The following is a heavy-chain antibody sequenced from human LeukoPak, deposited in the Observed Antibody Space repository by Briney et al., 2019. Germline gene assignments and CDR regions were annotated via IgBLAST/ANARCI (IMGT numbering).Heavy chain of an antibody. Sequence: SETLSLTCTVSGGSISSYYWGWIRQPPGRGLEWIGNMYYSGSTNYNPSLKSRVTILVDTSQNQFSLKLTSVTAADTAVYYCARSITRIGSARTWGQGTLVTVSS. CDR3: ARSITRIGSART. J-gene: IGHJ4*02. V-gene: IGHV4-59*13. CDR2: MYYSGST. CDR1: GGSISSYY. D-gene: IGHD1-20*01.